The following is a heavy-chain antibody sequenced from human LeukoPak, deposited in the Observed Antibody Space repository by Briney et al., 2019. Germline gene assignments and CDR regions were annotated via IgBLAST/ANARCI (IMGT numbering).Heavy chain of an antibody. J-gene: IGHJ4*02. D-gene: IGHD5-18*01. Sequence: PSETLSLTCTVSGGSISSGSYYWSWIRQPAGKGLEWIGEINHSGRTNYNPSLKSRVTISADTSKNQFSLKLSSVTAADTAVYYCARGGATPMVLSYWGQGTLVTVSS. CDR3: ARGGATPMVLSY. CDR1: GGSISSGSYY. CDR2: INHSGRT. V-gene: IGHV4-61*10.